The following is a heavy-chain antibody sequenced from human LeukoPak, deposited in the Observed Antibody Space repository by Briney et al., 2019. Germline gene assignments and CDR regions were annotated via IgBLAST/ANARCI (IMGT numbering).Heavy chain of an antibody. CDR3: AREDCSGGSCYSLSLTPVCHVFDY. J-gene: IGHJ3*01. Sequence: ASVKVSCKASGYAFTSYGISWVRQAPGQGLEWMGWISAYNGNTNYAPKLQGRVTMTTDTSTSTAYMELRSLRSDDTAVYYCAREDCSGGSCYSLSLTPVCHVFDYWGQGTMVTVSS. CDR2: ISAYNGNT. D-gene: IGHD2-15*01. V-gene: IGHV1-18*01. CDR1: GYAFTSYG.